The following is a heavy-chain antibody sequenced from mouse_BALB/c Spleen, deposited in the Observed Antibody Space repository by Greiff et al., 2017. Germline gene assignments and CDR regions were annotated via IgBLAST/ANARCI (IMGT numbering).Heavy chain of an antibody. CDR2: ISNGGGST. D-gene: IGHD1-1*01. V-gene: IGHV5-12-2*01. Sequence: EVQLVESGGGLVQPGGSLKLSCAASGFTFSSYTMSWVRQTPEKRLEWVAYISNGGGSTYYPDTVKGRFTISRDNAKNTLYLQMSSLKSEDTAMYYCARPLITTVVAPMDYWGQGTSVTVSS. J-gene: IGHJ4*01. CDR1: GFTFSSYT. CDR3: ARPLITTVVAPMDY.